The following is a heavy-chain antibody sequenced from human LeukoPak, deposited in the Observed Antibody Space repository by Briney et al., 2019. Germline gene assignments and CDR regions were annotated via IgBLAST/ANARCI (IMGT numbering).Heavy chain of an antibody. CDR1: GFIFSSYG. Sequence: GGSLRLSCAASGFIFSSYGMHWVRQAPGKGLEWVAFIRFDGSEKYYADSVKARFSISRDNSKNTLYLQMNSLRAEDTAVYYCAKGAEYADTNWFDPWGQGTLVTVSS. J-gene: IGHJ5*02. V-gene: IGHV3-30*02. CDR2: IRFDGSEK. CDR3: AKGAEYADTNWFDP. D-gene: IGHD2-2*01.